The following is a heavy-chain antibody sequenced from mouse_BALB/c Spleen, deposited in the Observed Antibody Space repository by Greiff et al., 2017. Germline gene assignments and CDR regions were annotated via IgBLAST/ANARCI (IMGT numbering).Heavy chain of an antibody. V-gene: IGHV1-54*03. Sequence: QVQLQQSGAELVRPGTSVKVSCKASGYAFTNYLIEWVKQRPGQGLEWIGVINPGSGGTNYNEKFKGKATLTADKSSSTAYMQLSSPTSDDSAVYFCARDYYGSSLLYAMDYWGQGTSVTVSS. J-gene: IGHJ4*01. CDR2: INPGSGGT. CDR1: GYAFTNYL. D-gene: IGHD1-1*01. CDR3: ARDYYGSSLLYAMDY.